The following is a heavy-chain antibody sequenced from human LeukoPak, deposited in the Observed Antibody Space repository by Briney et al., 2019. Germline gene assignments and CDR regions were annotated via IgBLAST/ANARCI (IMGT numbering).Heavy chain of an antibody. J-gene: IGHJ4*02. CDR2: INSDGSST. CDR1: GFTFSSYW. Sequence: GGSLRLSCAASGFTFSSYWMHWVRQAPGKGLVWVSRINSDGSSTSYADSVKGRFTISRDNAKNTLYLQMNSLRAEDTAVYYCARDHRPYYHDSSGYYPDYWGQGTLVTVSS. CDR3: ARDHRPYYHDSSGYYPDY. V-gene: IGHV3-74*01. D-gene: IGHD3-22*01.